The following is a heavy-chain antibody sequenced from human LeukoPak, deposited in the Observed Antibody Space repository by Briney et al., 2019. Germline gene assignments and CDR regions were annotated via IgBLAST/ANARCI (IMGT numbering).Heavy chain of an antibody. J-gene: IGHJ4*02. CDR1: GFTFSRYS. D-gene: IGHD3-22*01. CDR3: ASGGGMIVF. CDR2: ISSSSSTI. V-gene: IGHV3-48*01. Sequence: PGGSLRLSCAASGFTFSRYSMNWVCQAPGKGLEWVSYISSSSSTIYYADSVKGRFTISRDNAKNSLYLQMNSLRAEDTAVYYCASGGGMIVFWGQGTLVTVSS.